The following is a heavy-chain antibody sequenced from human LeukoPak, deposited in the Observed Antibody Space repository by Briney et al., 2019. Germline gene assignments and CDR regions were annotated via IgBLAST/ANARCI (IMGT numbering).Heavy chain of an antibody. Sequence: SVKVSCKASGGTFSSYAISWVRQAPGQGLEWMGGIIPIFGTANYAQKFQGRVTITADESTSTAYMELSSLRSEDTAVYYCAKGVPRPKLGGDLDYWGQGTLVTVSS. V-gene: IGHV1-69*13. CDR2: IIPIFGTA. D-gene: IGHD7-27*01. CDR3: AKGVPRPKLGGDLDY. J-gene: IGHJ4*02. CDR1: GGTFSSYA.